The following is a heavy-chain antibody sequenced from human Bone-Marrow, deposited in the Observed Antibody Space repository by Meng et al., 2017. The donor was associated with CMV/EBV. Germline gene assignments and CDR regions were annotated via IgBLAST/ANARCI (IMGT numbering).Heavy chain of an antibody. CDR3: ARGSRGGYYPYYYYYYGMDV. J-gene: IGHJ6*02. CDR2: INHSGST. D-gene: IGHD3-22*01. CDR1: GGSFSGYY. Sequence: SETLSLTCAVYGGSFSGYYWSWIRQPPGKGLEWIGEINHSGSTNYNPSLKSRVTISVDTSKNQFSLKLSSVTAADTAVYYCARGSRGGYYPYYYYYYGMDVWDQGTTVTVSS. V-gene: IGHV4-34*01.